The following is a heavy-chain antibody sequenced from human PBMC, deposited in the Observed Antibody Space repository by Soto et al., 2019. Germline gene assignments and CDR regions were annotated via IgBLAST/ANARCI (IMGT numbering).Heavy chain of an antibody. Sequence: QVQLVQSGAEVKKPGSSVKVSCKASGGTFSSYAISWVRQAPGQGLEWMGGIIPIFGTANYAQKFQGRVTITADESTSTAYMGRSSLRSEDTAVYYCGRDPKVFVINYFDSGGEGPLVTVP. CDR2: IIPIFGTA. J-gene: IGHJ4*02. CDR1: GGTFSSYA. V-gene: IGHV1-69*01. D-gene: IGHD3-10*01. CDR3: GRDPKVFVINYFDS.